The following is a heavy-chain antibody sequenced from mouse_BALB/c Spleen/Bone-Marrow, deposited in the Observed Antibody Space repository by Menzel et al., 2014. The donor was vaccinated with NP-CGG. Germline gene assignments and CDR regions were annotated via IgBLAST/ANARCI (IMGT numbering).Heavy chain of an antibody. J-gene: IGHJ3*01. V-gene: IGHV1-4*01. CDR2: INPSSGYT. D-gene: IGHD2-1*01. CDR3: ARGGNYVWFAY. Sequence: VQLQQSGAELARPGASEKMSCKASGYTFTRYTMHWVKQRPGQGLEWIGYINPSSGYTNYNQKFKDKATLTADKSSSTAYMQLSSLTSEDSAVHYCARGGNYVWFAYWGQGSLVTVSA. CDR1: GYTFTRYT.